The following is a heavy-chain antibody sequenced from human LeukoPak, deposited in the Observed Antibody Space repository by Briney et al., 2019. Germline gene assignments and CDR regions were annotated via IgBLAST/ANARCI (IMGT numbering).Heavy chain of an antibody. CDR3: AKRSDYGGDWNHFDY. V-gene: IGHV3-23*01. CDR1: GFTFSTYC. D-gene: IGHD4-23*01. CDR2: ISGSGGST. J-gene: IGHJ4*02. Sequence: GGSLRLSCAASGFTFSTYCMSWVRQAPGKGLEWVSAISGSGGSTFYADSVKGRFTISRDNAKNTLYLQMNSLRAEETAVYYCAKRSDYGGDWNHFDYWGQGTLVTVSS.